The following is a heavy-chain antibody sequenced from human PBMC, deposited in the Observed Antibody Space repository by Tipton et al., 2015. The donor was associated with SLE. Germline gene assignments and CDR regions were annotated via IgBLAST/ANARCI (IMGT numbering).Heavy chain of an antibody. J-gene: IGHJ4*02. V-gene: IGHV4-39*07. D-gene: IGHD4-17*01. CDR1: GGSMTSTLYY. Sequence: TLSLTCSVSGGSMTSTLYYWGWVRQSPEKGLEYVGSISYRGNTFYNPSLKSRATISVDTSKNQFSLVLTSVTAADTALFYCARLQDFGDYEAFDIWGRGTLVTVSS. CDR2: ISYRGNT. CDR3: ARLQDFGDYEAFDI.